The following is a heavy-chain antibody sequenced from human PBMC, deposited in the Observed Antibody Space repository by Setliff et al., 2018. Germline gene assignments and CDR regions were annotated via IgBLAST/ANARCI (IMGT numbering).Heavy chain of an antibody. J-gene: IGHJ4*02. D-gene: IGHD2-2*01. CDR2: ISWNSGSI. CDR3: AKVSSVPGSRFLDY. CDR1: GFTFSSSA. Sequence: GGSLRLSCAASGFTFSSSAMHWVRQAPGKGLEWVSGISWNSGSIDYGDSVKGRFTISRDNAKNSLYLQMNSLRAEDTALYSCAKVSSVPGSRFLDYWGQGALVTVSS. V-gene: IGHV3-9*01.